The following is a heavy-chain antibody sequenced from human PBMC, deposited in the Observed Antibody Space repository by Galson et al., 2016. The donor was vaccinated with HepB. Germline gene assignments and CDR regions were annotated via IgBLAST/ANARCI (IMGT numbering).Heavy chain of an antibody. V-gene: IGHV4-34*01. CDR2: VDHNGGT. J-gene: IGHJ2*01. Sequence: SETLSLTCSVYGGSFSGYSWSWIRQPPGKGLEWVGEVDHNGGTNFNPSLKSRVTMSLDTSKNQFSLKLSSVTAADTAVYFCARDDWYFDLWGRGTLVTVSS. CDR1: GGSFSGYS. CDR3: ARDDWYFDL.